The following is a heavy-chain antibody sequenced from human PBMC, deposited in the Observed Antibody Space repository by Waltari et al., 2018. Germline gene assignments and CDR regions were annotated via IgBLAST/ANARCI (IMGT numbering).Heavy chain of an antibody. CDR2: INHSGST. J-gene: IGHJ6*02. D-gene: IGHD2-15*01. CDR3: ARLKVGGRLLGWDV. V-gene: IGHV4-34*01. Sequence: QVQLQQWGAGLLKPSETLSLTCAVYGGSFSGYYWSWIRPPPGKGLEWIGEINHSGSTNYNPSLKSRVTISVDTSKNQFSLKLSSVTAADTAVYYCARLKVGGRLLGWDVWGQGTTVTVSS. CDR1: GGSFSGYY.